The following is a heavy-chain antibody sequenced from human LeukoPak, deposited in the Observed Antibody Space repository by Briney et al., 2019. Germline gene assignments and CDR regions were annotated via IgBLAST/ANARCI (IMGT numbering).Heavy chain of an antibody. Sequence: ASVKVSCKASGYTFTGYYMHWVRQAPGQGLEWMGWINPYSGGTNYAQKFQGRVTMTRDTSISTAYMELSRLRSDDTAVYYCARYIVVVPAAFDIWGQGTMVTVSS. D-gene: IGHD2-2*01. V-gene: IGHV1-2*02. CDR1: GYTFTGYY. CDR2: INPYSGGT. J-gene: IGHJ3*02. CDR3: ARYIVVVPAAFDI.